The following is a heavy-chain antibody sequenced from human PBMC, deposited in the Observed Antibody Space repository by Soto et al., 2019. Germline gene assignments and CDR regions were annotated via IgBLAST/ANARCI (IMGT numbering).Heavy chain of an antibody. J-gene: IGHJ6*02. Sequence: EVQLLESGGGLVQPGGSLRLSCAASGFTFSNYDMTWVRQAPGKGLEWVSGISGSGSRTYYADSVKGRFSISRDSSKKTVYLEMNSLRAEDTAVYFCALRDTMDVWGQGTTVTVSS. CDR3: ALRDTMDV. CDR2: ISGSGSRT. V-gene: IGHV3-23*01. CDR1: GFTFSNYD.